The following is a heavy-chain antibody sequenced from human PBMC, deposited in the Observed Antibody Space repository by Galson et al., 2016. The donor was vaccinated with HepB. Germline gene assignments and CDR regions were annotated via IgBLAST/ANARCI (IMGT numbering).Heavy chain of an antibody. V-gene: IGHV3-9*01. CDR2: ISWNSGNT. J-gene: IGHJ5*02. D-gene: IGHD2-2*01. Sequence: SLRLSCAASGFTFGDYAMLWVRQAPGKGLEWVSGISWNSGNTGYADSVKGRFTISRDNPKNSLYLQMNSLRAEDTALYYCAKAAQYCSSSSCRNWFDPWGQGTLVTVSS. CDR1: GFTFGDYA. CDR3: AKAAQYCSSSSCRNWFDP.